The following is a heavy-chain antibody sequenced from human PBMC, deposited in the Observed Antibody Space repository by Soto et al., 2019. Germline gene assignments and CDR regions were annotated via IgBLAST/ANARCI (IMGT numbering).Heavy chain of an antibody. Sequence: SSETLSLTCAVSGGSISSGGYSWSWIRQPPGKGLELIGYIYHSASTYYNPSLKSRVTISVDRSKNQLSLKLSSVTAADTAVYYYAGVPDYWGQGTLVTVSS. CDR3: AGVPDY. CDR1: GGSISSGGYS. V-gene: IGHV4-30-2*01. CDR2: IYHSAST. J-gene: IGHJ4*02.